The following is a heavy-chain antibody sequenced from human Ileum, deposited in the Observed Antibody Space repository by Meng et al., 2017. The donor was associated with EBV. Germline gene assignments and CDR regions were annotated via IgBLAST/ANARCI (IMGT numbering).Heavy chain of an antibody. CDR1: GASISSTPYY. CDR2: IFNSGST. Sequence: QLLLQEFGPVLVRPSGSLSLTCTVSGASISSTPYYWGWNRQPPGKGLEWIGNIFNSGSTSYSPSLKSRVTISVDTSKNQFSLKLSSVTAADTAVYYCARDYSSSWYSGGFFKYWGQGILVTVSS. CDR3: ARDYSSSWYSGGFFKY. D-gene: IGHD6-13*01. J-gene: IGHJ1*01. V-gene: IGHV4-39*07.